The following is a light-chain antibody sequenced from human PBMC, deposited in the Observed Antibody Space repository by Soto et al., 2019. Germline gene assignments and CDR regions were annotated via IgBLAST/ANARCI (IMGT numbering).Light chain of an antibody. CDR1: QSVISTY. CDR2: GGS. V-gene: IGKV3-20*01. J-gene: IGKJ2*01. CDR3: QLYGTSMYT. Sequence: EIVLTQSPGTLSLSPGERATLSCRASQSVISTYLAWYQQKPGQAPRLLIFGGSGRATGIPHRFSGSGSGTHFTLTISRLEPEDFAVYYCQLYGTSMYTFGQGTKLEIK.